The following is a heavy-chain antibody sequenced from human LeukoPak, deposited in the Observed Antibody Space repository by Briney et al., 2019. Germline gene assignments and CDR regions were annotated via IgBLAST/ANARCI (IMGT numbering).Heavy chain of an antibody. CDR1: GYTFTSYG. D-gene: IGHD3-10*01. Sequence: ASVKVSCKASGYTFTSYGINWVRQATGQGLEWMGWISAYNGNTNYAQKLQGRVTMTTDTSTSTAYMELRSLRSDDTAVYYCARVPDYYGSGSYSDYWGQGTLVTVSS. CDR3: ARVPDYYGSGSYSDY. J-gene: IGHJ4*02. CDR2: ISAYNGNT. V-gene: IGHV1-18*01.